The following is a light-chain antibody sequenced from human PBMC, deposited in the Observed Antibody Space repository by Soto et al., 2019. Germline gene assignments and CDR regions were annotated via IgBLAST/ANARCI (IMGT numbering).Light chain of an antibody. V-gene: IGKV1-39*01. CDR1: QSITSY. CDR2: GAS. J-gene: IGKJ5*01. CDR3: QQSDSTPIT. Sequence: DIQMTQSPSSLSASVGDRVTITCRAGQSITSYLNWYQQKPGKAPKLLIYGASTLQSGVPSRFRGSGSGTDFTLTISSLQPEDFATYYCQQSDSTPITFGQGTRLEIK.